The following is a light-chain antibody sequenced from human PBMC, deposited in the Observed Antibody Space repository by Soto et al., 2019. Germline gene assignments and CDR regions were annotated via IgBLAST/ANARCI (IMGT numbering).Light chain of an antibody. V-gene: IGLV1-40*01. CDR1: SSNIGAGYD. CDR2: GNS. CDR3: QSYDSRRRCV. Sequence: QSVLTQPPSVSGAPGQRVTISCTGSSSNIGAGYDVHWYQQLPGTAPKLLIYGNSNRPSGVPDRFSGSKSGTSASLAITGLEAEEAADDYCQSYDSRRRCVFGGGTKVTVL. J-gene: IGLJ2*01.